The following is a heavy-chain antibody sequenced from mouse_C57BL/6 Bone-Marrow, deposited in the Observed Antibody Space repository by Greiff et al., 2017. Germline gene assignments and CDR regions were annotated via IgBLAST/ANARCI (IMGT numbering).Heavy chain of an antibody. J-gene: IGHJ2*01. D-gene: IGHD1-1*01. CDR1: GYSITSGYY. V-gene: IGHV3-6*01. Sequence: ESGPGLVKPSQSLSLTCSVTGYSITSGYYWNWIRQFPGNKLEWMGYISYDGSNNYNPSLKNRISITRDTSKNQFFLKWNSVTTEDTATYYCASSYYGSSYDYFDYWGQGTTLTVSS. CDR3: ASSYYGSSYDYFDY. CDR2: ISYDGSN.